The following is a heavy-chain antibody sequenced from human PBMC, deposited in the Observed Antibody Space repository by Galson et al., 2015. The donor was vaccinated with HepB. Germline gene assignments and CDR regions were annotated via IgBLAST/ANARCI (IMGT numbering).Heavy chain of an antibody. J-gene: IGHJ3*02. V-gene: IGHV5-51*03. D-gene: IGHD3-16*01. Sequence: SGAEVKKPGESLKISCKGSGYSFSDYWIAWVRHMPGKGLEYMGIIYPGDSDTLYTPSFQGQVTISADKSITAAYLQWGSLKASDTAMYYCARLKGNGQKRGGEISFDIWGQGTMVTVPS. CDR2: IYPGDSDT. CDR3: ARLKGNGQKRGGEISFDI. CDR1: GYSFSDYW.